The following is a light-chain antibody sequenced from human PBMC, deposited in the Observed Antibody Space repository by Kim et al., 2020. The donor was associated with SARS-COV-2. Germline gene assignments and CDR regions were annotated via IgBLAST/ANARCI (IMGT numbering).Light chain of an antibody. CDR3: LQYNDFPWT. Sequence: DIQMTQYPSSLSASVGDRVTITCRASQDIGNGLAGYQQKPGTAPKRLMYAASNLQSGVPSRFSGSGSETEFTLTISSLQPEDFAIYYCLQYNDFPWTFGQGTKVDIK. J-gene: IGKJ1*01. V-gene: IGKV1-17*01. CDR1: QDIGNG. CDR2: AAS.